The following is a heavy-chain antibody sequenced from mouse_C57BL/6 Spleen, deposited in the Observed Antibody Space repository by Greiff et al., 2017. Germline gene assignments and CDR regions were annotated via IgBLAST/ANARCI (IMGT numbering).Heavy chain of an antibody. V-gene: IGHV5-15*01. CDR2: ISNLAYSI. CDR3: ARTDYDWYFDV. D-gene: IGHD2-4*01. Sequence: EVQRVESGGGLVQPGGSLKLSCAASGFTFSDYGMAWVRQAPRKGPELVAFISNLAYSIYYADTVTGRFTISRENAKNTLYREMSSLRSEDTAMDYCARTDYDWYFDVWGTGTTVTVSS. CDR1: GFTFSDYG. J-gene: IGHJ1*03.